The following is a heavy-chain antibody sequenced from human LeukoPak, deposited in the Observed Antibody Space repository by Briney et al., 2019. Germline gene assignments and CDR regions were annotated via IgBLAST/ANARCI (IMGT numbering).Heavy chain of an antibody. D-gene: IGHD6-19*01. CDR1: GYTFTGYY. CDR3: ARDSVRGVAGTPDTEFDY. J-gene: IGHJ4*02. V-gene: IGHV1-2*06. CDR2: INPNSGGT. Sequence: ASVKVSCKASGYTFTGYYMHWVRQAPGQGLEWMGRINPNSGGTNYAQKFQGRVTMTRDTSISTAYMELSRLRSDDTAVYYCARDSVRGVAGTPDTEFDYWGQGTLVTVSS.